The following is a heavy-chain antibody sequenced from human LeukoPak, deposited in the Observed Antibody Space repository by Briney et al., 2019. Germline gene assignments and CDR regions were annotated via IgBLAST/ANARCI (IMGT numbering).Heavy chain of an antibody. J-gene: IGHJ6*03. Sequence: SQTLSLTCTVSGGSISSGSYYWSWIRQPAGKGLEWIGRIYTSGSTNYNPSLKSRVTISVDTSKNQFSLKLSSVTAADTAVYYRASSSGGSSHPLDYYYYMDVWGKGTTVTVSS. CDR3: ASSSGGSSHPLDYYYYMDV. CDR1: GGSISSGSYY. CDR2: IYTSGST. V-gene: IGHV4-61*02. D-gene: IGHD2-15*01.